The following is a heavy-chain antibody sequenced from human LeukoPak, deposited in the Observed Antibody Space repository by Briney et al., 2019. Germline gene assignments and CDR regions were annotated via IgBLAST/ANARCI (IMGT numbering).Heavy chain of an antibody. V-gene: IGHV4-59*01. CDR1: GGSISSYY. J-gene: IGHJ6*02. CDR3: ARWGCSSTSCYTAHPYYYYGMDV. CDR2: IYYSGST. D-gene: IGHD2-2*02. Sequence: SETLSLTCTVSGGSISSYYRSWIRQPPGKGLEWLGYIYYSGSTNYNPSLKSRVTISVDTSKNQFSLKLSSVTAADTAVYYCARWGCSSTSCYTAHPYYYYGMDVWGQGTTVTVSS.